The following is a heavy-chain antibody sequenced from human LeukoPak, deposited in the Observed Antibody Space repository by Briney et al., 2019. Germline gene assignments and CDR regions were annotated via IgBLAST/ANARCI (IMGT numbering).Heavy chain of an antibody. CDR2: ISRSSSYI. Sequence: SGGSLRPSCAASGFTFSSYSTNWVRRAPGKGLGWVASISRSSSYIYYADSVKGRFTISRDNAKNSLYLQMNSLRAEDTAVYYCARDRWEQSTNWFEPWGQGALVTVSS. V-gene: IGHV3-21*01. D-gene: IGHD1-26*01. CDR3: ARDRWEQSTNWFEP. J-gene: IGHJ5*02. CDR1: GFTFSSYS.